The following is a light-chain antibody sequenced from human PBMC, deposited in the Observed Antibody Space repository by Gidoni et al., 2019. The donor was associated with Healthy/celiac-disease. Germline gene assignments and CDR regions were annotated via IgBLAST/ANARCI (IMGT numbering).Light chain of an antibody. V-gene: IGLV2-14*01. CDR3: SSYTSSSTPRV. CDR2: EVS. Sequence: HSALTQPASVSGSPGQSLTISCPGTSSDVGGYNYVSWYQQHPGKAPKLMIYEVSNRPSGVSNRFSGSKSGNTASLTISGLQAEDEADYYCSSYTSSSTPRVFGGGTKLTVL. CDR1: SSDVGGYNY. J-gene: IGLJ2*01.